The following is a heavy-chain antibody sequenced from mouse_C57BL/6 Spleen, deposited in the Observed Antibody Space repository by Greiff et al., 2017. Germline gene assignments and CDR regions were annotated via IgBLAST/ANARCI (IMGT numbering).Heavy chain of an antibody. CDR2: IDPSDSET. J-gene: IGHJ4*01. D-gene: IGHD2-3*01. V-gene: IGHV1-52*01. Sequence: QVQLQQSGAELVRPGSSVKLSCKASGYTFTSYWMHWVKQRPIQGLEWIGNIDPSDSETHYNQKFKDKATLTVDKSSSTAYMQLSSLTSEDSAVYYCARWDGYYAMDYWGQGTSVTVSS. CDR3: ARWDGYYAMDY. CDR1: GYTFTSYW.